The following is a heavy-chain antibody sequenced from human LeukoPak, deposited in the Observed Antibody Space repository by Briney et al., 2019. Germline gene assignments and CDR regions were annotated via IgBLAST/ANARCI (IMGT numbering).Heavy chain of an antibody. CDR3: ARDRVLGFQH. CDR2: ISSSSSYI. CDR1: GFTFSSYS. Sequence: GGSLRLSCAASGFTFSSYSMNWVRQAPGKGLEWVSSISSSSSYIYYADSVKGRFTISRDNARNSLYLQMNSLRAEDTAVYYCARDRVLGFQHWGQGTLVTVSS. V-gene: IGHV3-21*01. J-gene: IGHJ1*01. D-gene: IGHD6-6*01.